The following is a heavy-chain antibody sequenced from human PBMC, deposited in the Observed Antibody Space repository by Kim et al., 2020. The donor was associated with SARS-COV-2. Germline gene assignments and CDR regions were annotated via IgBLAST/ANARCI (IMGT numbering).Heavy chain of an antibody. D-gene: IGHD7-27*01. Sequence: ASVKVSCETSGYTFTGYYLHWVRQAPGQGLEWMGWMNPYSGSTNYVQKYEGRVNMTRDTSISTAYLELTWLRSDDTAVYFCARGGTNWDPLDIWGQGT. CDR1: GYTFTGYY. J-gene: IGHJ3*02. CDR2: MNPYSGST. V-gene: IGHV1-2*02. CDR3: ARGGTNWDPLDI.